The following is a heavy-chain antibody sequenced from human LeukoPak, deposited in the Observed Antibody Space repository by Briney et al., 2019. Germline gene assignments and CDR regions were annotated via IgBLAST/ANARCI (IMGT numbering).Heavy chain of an antibody. CDR1: GGSFSGYY. J-gene: IGHJ4*02. CDR2: INHSGST. V-gene: IGHV4-34*01. CDR3: ARGVPMVFDY. Sequence: SETLSLTCAVYGGSFSGYYWSWIRQPPGKGLEWIGEINHSGSTNYNPSLKSRVTISVDTSKNQFSLKLSSVTAADTAVYYCARGVPMVFDYWGQGTLVTVSS. D-gene: IGHD3-10*01.